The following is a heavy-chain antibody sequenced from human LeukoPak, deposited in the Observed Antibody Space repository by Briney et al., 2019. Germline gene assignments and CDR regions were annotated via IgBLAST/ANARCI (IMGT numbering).Heavy chain of an antibody. J-gene: IGHJ6*03. Sequence: AGGSLRLSCAASEFTFSSYNMNWVRQAPGKGLEWVSYISSSSSTIYYADSVKGRFTISRDNAKNSLYLQMNSLRVEDTAVYYCARDRIEQQRTLGRSSNYYYYYMDVWGKGTTVTVSS. CDR1: EFTFSSYN. D-gene: IGHD6-13*01. V-gene: IGHV3-48*01. CDR3: ARDRIEQQRTLGRSSNYYYYYMDV. CDR2: ISSSSSTI.